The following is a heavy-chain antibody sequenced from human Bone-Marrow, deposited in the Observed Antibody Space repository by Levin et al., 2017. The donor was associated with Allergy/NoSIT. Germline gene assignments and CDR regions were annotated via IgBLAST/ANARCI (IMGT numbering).Heavy chain of an antibody. CDR1: GFNFPNSS. D-gene: IGHD2-15*01. J-gene: IGHJ4*02. V-gene: IGHV3-21*01. CDR3: ARGGPNGGYCSGGSCSEIGY. CDR2: ISSSSSYT. Sequence: LSLTCAASGFNFPNSSMNWVRLAPGKGLEWVSSISSSSSYTYYADSVRGRFTISRDNAKNSLELQMNSLRVDDTAMYYCARGGPNGGYCSGGSCSEIGYWGQGTLVNVSS.